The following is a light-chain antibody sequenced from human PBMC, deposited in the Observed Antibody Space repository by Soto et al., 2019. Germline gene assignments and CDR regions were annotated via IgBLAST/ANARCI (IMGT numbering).Light chain of an antibody. CDR3: QQYDDLPIT. Sequence: DIQVTQAPSSLSASVGDRVTVTCQASQNINNYLNWYQQKPGRAPKLLIYDASNLEAGVPSRFRGSGSGTEFSFNITSLQPEDVATYYCQQYDDLPITFGQGTRLEIK. J-gene: IGKJ5*01. CDR2: DAS. V-gene: IGKV1-33*01. CDR1: QNINNY.